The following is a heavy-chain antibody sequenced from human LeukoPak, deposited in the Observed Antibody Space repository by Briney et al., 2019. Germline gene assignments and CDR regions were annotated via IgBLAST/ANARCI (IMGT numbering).Heavy chain of an antibody. CDR1: GYTFTSYG. CDR2: ISAYNGNT. D-gene: IGHD3-22*01. CDR3: ARAPPYYYDSSGYQFDY. J-gene: IGHJ4*02. V-gene: IGHV1-18*01. Sequence: ASVKVSCKASGYTFTSYGVSWVRQAPGQGLEWMGWISAYNGNTNYAQKLQGRVTMTTDTSTSTAYMELSSLRSEDTAVYYCARAPPYYYDSSGYQFDYWGQGTLVTVSS.